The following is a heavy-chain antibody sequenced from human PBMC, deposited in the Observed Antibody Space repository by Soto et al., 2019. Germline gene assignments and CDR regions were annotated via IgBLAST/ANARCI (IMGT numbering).Heavy chain of an antibody. CDR3: ARGGGYDFWSGYYVSDYYYYGMDV. CDR1: GFTFSSYS. V-gene: IGHV3-21*01. CDR2: ISSSSYI. J-gene: IGHJ6*02. Sequence: PWGSLRLSCAASGFTFSSYSINFFRHSPCKWLEWVSSISSSSYIYYADSVKGRFTISRDNAKNSLYLQMNSLRAEDTAVYYCARGGGYDFWSGYYVSDYYYYGMDVWGQGTTVTVSS. D-gene: IGHD3-3*01.